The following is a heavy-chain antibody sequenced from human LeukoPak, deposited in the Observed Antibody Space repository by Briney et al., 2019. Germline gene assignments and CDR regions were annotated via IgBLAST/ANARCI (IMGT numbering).Heavy chain of an antibody. D-gene: IGHD2-2*01. CDR3: ARLLGGGPAATPFDY. Sequence: GESLKISRKGSGYSFTGYWIGWVRQIPGKGLEWMGIIYPGDSGTRYRPSFQGQVTISADKSISTAYLQWSSLQASDTAMYYCARLLGGGPAATPFDYWGQGTLVTVSS. V-gene: IGHV5-51*01. CDR1: GYSFTGYW. J-gene: IGHJ4*02. CDR2: IYPGDSGT.